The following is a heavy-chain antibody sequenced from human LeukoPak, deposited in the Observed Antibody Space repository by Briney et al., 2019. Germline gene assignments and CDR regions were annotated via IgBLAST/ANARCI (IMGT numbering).Heavy chain of an antibody. Sequence: ASVKVSCKASGYTFTDYYMHWVRQAPGQGLEWMGWINPNSGGTNYAQKFQGRVTMTRDTSISTAYMELSRLRSDDTAVYYCARDADSSGYPRYYFDYWGQGTLVTVSS. CDR1: GYTFTDYY. D-gene: IGHD3-22*01. V-gene: IGHV1-2*02. CDR3: ARDADSSGYPRYYFDY. CDR2: INPNSGGT. J-gene: IGHJ4*02.